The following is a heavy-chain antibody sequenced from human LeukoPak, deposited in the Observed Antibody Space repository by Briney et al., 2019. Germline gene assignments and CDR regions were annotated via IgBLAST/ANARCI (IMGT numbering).Heavy chain of an antibody. J-gene: IGHJ5*02. CDR2: IYYSGST. CDR1: GGSISSSSYY. D-gene: IGHD3-3*01. V-gene: IGHV4-39*07. CDR3: ARALRFLEWFGKSVWFDP. Sequence: SETLSLTCTVSGGSISSSSYYWGWIRQPPGKGLEWIGRIYYSGSTYYNPSLKSRVTISVDTSKNQFSLKLSSVTAADTAVYYCARALRFLEWFGKSVWFDPWGQGTLVTVSS.